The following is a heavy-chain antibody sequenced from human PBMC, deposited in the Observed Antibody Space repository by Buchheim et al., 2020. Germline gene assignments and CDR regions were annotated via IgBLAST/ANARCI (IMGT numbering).Heavy chain of an antibody. CDR3: ARDPGYFDYVWGSYFDV. CDR2: IYYDGSDK. V-gene: IGHV3-33*01. J-gene: IGHJ6*02. CDR1: GFTFSSYG. Sequence: QVQLVESGGGVVQPGRSLRLSCAASGFTFSSYGIHWVRQAPGKGLEWVAVIYYDGSDKYFADSVKGRFTISRDNSKNTVYLQMNSLRAEDTAVYYCARDPGYFDYVWGSYFDVWGQGTT. D-gene: IGHD3-16*01.